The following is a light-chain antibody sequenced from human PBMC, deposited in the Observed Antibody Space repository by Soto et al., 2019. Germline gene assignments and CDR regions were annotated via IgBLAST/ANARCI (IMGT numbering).Light chain of an antibody. J-gene: IGKJ2*01. V-gene: IGKV3-20*01. CDR1: QSVSSSY. CDR2: GAS. CDR3: QQYGSSPYT. Sequence: EIVLTQSPGTLSLSPGERATLSCRASQSVSSSYLAWYQQKPGQAPRLLIDGASSMATGIPDRFSGSGSGKDFTLTISRLEPEDFAVYYCQQYGSSPYTLGQGTKLEIK.